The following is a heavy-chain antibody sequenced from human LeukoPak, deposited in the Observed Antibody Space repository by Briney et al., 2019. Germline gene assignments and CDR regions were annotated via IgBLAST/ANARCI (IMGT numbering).Heavy chain of an antibody. CDR1: GFTFDDYG. Sequence: GGSLRLSCAASGFTFDDYGMSWVRQAPGKGLEWVSGINWNGGSTGHADSVKGRFTISRDNAKNSLYLQMNSLRVEDTALYYCAGGDRNGWYFDYWGQGTLVTVSS. CDR3: AGGDRNGWYFDY. D-gene: IGHD6-19*01. J-gene: IGHJ4*02. V-gene: IGHV3-20*04. CDR2: INWNGGST.